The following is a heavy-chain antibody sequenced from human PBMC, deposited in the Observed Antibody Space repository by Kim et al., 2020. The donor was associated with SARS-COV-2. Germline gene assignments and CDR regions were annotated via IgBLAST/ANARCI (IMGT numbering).Heavy chain of an antibody. J-gene: IGHJ5*02. CDR3: ARRRVAANNWFDP. D-gene: IGHD6-19*01. CDR2: MNPNSGNT. Sequence: ASVKVSCKAGGYTFTSYDINWVRQATGQGLEWMGWMNPNSGNTGYVQKFQGRVTMTRNTSISTAYMELSSLRSEDTAVYYCARRRVAANNWFDPWGQGTLVTVSS. CDR1: GYTFTSYD. V-gene: IGHV1-8*01.